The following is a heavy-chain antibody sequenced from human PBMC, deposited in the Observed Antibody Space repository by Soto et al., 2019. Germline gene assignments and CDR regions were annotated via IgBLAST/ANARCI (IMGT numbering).Heavy chain of an antibody. CDR1: GFSLTTDDVG. J-gene: IGHJ4*02. D-gene: IGHD3-3*02. V-gene: IGHV2-5*02. CDR2: VYWDDDK. Sequence: SGPTLVNPAQTLTLTCTVSGFSLTTDDVGVVWIRQFPGKALDWLAVVYWDDDKRYSPSLKSRLTITQDTPKNHVLLTLSHPAPVDKATYYYSHTTNSIPYFDCRGQGTLGTVSS. CDR3: SHTTNSIPYFDC.